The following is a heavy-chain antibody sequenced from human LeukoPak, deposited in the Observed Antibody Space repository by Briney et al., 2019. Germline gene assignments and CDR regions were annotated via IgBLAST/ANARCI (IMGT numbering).Heavy chain of an antibody. J-gene: IGHJ4*02. Sequence: SENLSLTCAVYGGSFSGYYWSWIRQPPGKGLEWIGEINHSGSTNYNPSLKSRVTISVDTSKNQFSLKLSSVTAADTAVYYCARSGSYYGSTSGWGQGTLVTVSP. V-gene: IGHV4-34*01. D-gene: IGHD3-10*01. CDR2: INHSGST. CDR1: GGSFSGYY. CDR3: ARSGSYYGSTSG.